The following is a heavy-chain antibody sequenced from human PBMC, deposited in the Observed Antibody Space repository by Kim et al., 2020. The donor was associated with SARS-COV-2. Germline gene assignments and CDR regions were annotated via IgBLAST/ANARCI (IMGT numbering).Heavy chain of an antibody. CDR1: GFTVSSNY. Sequence: GGSLRLSCAASGFTVSSNYMSWVRQAPGKGLEWVSVIYSGGSTYYADSVKGRFTISRHNSKNTLYLQMNSLRAEDTAVYYCAREKTQYGSGSYTNPTSWYYYGMDVWGQGTTVTVSS. D-gene: IGHD3-10*01. CDR3: AREKTQYGSGSYTNPTSWYYYGMDV. CDR2: IYSGGST. J-gene: IGHJ6*02. V-gene: IGHV3-53*04.